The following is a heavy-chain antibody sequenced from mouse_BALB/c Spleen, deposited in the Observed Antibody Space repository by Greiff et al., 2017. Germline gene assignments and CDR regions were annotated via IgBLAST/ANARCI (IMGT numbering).Heavy chain of an antibody. D-gene: IGHD2-3*01. CDR3: ARYDGYYEYFDY. CDR1: GYSTTTGYS. CDR2: IHYSGST. J-gene: IGHJ2*01. V-gene: IGHV3-1*02. Sequence: ESGPDLVKPSQSLSLTCTVTGYSTTTGYSWHWIRQFPGNKVEWMGYIHYSGSTNYNPSLKGRISITPDTSKNQFFLQLNTLTTEDTATYYCARYDGYYEYFDYWGQGTTLTVSA.